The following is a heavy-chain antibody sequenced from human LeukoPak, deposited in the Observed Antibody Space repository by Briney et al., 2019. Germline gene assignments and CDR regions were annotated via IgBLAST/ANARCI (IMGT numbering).Heavy chain of an antibody. CDR3: ARGTNGGMRDAFDC. D-gene: IGHD1-14*01. V-gene: IGHV1-46*01. CDR2: INPSGGST. Sequence: ASVKASPKPSGYTFTIYYMHRVRQAPGQGLEWMGRINPSGGSTSYAQKFQGRVTMTRDTSTSTVYMELSSLRSDDTAVYYCARGTNGGMRDAFDCWDQATMVTVSS. CDR1: GYTFTIYY. J-gene: IGHJ3*01.